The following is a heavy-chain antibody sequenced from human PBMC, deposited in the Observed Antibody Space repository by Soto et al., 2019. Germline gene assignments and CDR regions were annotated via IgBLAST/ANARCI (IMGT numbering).Heavy chain of an antibody. D-gene: IGHD6-19*01. CDR1: GCTFSSYA. V-gene: IGHV3-23*01. Sequence: EVQLLESGGGLVQPGGSLRLSCAASGCTFSSYAMSWVRQAPGQGLEWVSAISGSGGSTYYAGSVKGRFTISRDNSKNTLYLQMNSLRDEDTAVYYCATSSGSKTEDIWGQGTMVTVSS. J-gene: IGHJ3*02. CDR3: ATSSGSKTEDI. CDR2: ISGSGGST.